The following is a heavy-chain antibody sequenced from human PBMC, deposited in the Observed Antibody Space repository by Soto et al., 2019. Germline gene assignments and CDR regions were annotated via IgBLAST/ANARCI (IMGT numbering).Heavy chain of an antibody. D-gene: IGHD1-7*01. V-gene: IGHV4-61*02. CDR2: LNTYGNT. J-gene: IGHJ5*02. Sequence: SETLSLTCTVSGDSIRSGNHYWSWIRQPAGKGLEWIGRLNTYGNTHYNPSLKSRVTASVDTSRNQFFLTLRSVTAADSAVYHCGRESGETWDYEASWGQGTPVTVSS. CDR1: GDSIRSGNHY. CDR3: GRESGETWDYEAS.